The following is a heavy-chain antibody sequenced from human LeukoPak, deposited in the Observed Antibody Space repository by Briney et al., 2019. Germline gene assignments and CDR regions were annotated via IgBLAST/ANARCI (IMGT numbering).Heavy chain of an antibody. J-gene: IGHJ4*02. Sequence: ASVKVSCKTSGYTFTNYYIHWVRQAPGQGLEWMGRIDPNTGGTKSAKNFQGRVTMTRDTSISTAYMALSGLRSDDTAVYYCAGLYDMVETTFDYWGREPLVPVPS. D-gene: IGHD4/OR15-4a*01. V-gene: IGHV1-2*06. CDR1: GYTFTNYY. CDR2: IDPNTGGT. CDR3: AGLYDMVETTFDY.